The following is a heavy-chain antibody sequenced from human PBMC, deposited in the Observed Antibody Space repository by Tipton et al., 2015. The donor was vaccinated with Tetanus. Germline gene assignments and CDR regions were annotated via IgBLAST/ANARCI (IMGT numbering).Heavy chain of an antibody. V-gene: IGHV3-9*01. J-gene: IGHJ4*02. CDR2: VTWNSGVI. CDR1: GFTFDDYG. CDR3: AKEGGSGYYKYYFDG. Sequence: SLRLSCAASGFTFDDYGMHWVRQVPGKGLEWVSGVTWNSGVIAYADSVKGRLTISRDNAKNTVYLQMNSLRAEDTAIYYCAKEGGSGYYKYYFDGWGQGTLVTVSS. D-gene: IGHD3-22*01.